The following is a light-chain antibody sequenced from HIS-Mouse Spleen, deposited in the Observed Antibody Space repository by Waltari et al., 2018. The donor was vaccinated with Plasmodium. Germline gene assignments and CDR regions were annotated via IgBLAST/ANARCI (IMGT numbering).Light chain of an antibody. J-gene: IGLJ1*01. V-gene: IGLV3-1*01. CDR1: KLGDKY. Sequence: SYELTQPPSVSVSPGQTASITCSGAKLGDKYACWYQQKPGQYPVPVIYQERKRPSGIPERFSGSNSRNTATLTISGTQAMDEADYYCQAWDSSTDYVFGTGTKVTVL. CDR3: QAWDSSTDYV. CDR2: QER.